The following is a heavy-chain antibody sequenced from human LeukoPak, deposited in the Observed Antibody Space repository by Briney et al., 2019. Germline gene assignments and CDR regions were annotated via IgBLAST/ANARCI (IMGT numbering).Heavy chain of an antibody. CDR3: ARTRREALKLRFLEWLLPRY. V-gene: IGHV3-30-3*01. CDR2: ISDDGSNK. D-gene: IGHD3-3*01. CDR1: GFTFSSYA. Sequence: GRSLRLSCAASGFTFSSYAMHWVRQAPGKGLEWVAVISDDGSNKYYADSVKGRFTISRDNSKNTLYLQMNSLRAEDTAVYYCARTRREALKLRFLEWLLPRYWGQGTLVTVSS. J-gene: IGHJ4*02.